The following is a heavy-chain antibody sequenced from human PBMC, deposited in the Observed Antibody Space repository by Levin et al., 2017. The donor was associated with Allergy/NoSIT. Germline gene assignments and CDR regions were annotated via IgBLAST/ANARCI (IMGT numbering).Heavy chain of an antibody. Sequence: LSLPCAASGIPFRSSGMHWVRQAPGKGLEWVAVIWYDGSEKYYADSVKGRFTISRDNSKNTLYLQMNSLRAEDTAVYYCARDKGYCSGGSCYPDDAFDIWGQGTMVTVSS. J-gene: IGHJ3*02. CDR1: GIPFRSSG. D-gene: IGHD2-15*01. CDR3: ARDKGYCSGGSCYPDDAFDI. V-gene: IGHV3-33*01. CDR2: IWYDGSEK.